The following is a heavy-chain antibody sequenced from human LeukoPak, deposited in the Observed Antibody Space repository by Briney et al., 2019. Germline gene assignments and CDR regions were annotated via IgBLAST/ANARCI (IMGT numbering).Heavy chain of an antibody. CDR3: AKSGYSYYGMDV. CDR1: GGSISSGGYY. D-gene: IGHD3-3*01. Sequence: SETLSLTCTVSGGSISSGGYYWSWIRQHPGKGLEWIGYIYYSGSTYYNPSLKSRVTISVDTSKNQFSLKLSSVTAADTAVYYCAKSGYSYYGMDVWGQGTTVTVSS. J-gene: IGHJ6*02. V-gene: IGHV4-31*03. CDR2: IYYSGST.